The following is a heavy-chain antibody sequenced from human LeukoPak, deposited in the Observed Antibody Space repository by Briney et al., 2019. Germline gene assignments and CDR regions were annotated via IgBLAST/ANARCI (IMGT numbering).Heavy chain of an antibody. V-gene: IGHV1-18*01. J-gene: IGHJ4*02. Sequence: GASVKVSCKASGYTFTSYGISWVRQAPGQGLEWMGWISAYNGNTNYAQKLQGRVTITADKSTSTAYMELSSLRSEDTAVYYCARDRISAAGTGFDYWGQGTLVTVSS. CDR2: ISAYNGNT. D-gene: IGHD6-13*01. CDR3: ARDRISAAGTGFDY. CDR1: GYTFTSYG.